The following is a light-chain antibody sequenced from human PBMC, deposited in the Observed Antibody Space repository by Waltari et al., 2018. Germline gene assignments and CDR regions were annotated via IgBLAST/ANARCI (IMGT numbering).Light chain of an antibody. V-gene: IGKV1-39*01. J-gene: IGKJ3*01. Sequence: DIQMTQSPSSLSASVGHRVTITCRASQNIYKYLNCYQQKPGKAPKLLIYAAYSLQSGVPSRFSGSGYGTYFTLTISSLQPEDFATYYCQQSFSTLGTFGPGTKVDIK. CDR1: QNIYKY. CDR2: AAY. CDR3: QQSFSTLGT.